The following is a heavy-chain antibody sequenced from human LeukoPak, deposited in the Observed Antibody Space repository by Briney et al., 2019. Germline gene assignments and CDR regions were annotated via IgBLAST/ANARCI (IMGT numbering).Heavy chain of an antibody. CDR2: IYCSGIT. CDR3: ARIPNYYGSGSYVDY. V-gene: IGHV4-59*01. CDR1: GGSISSYY. J-gene: IGHJ4*02. D-gene: IGHD3-10*01. Sequence: SETLSVTCTVSGGSISSYYWSWIRQPPGKGLEWIGYIYCSGITNYNPSLKSRVTISVDTSKNQLSLKLSSVTAADTAVYFCARIPNYYGSGSYVDYWGQGTLVTVSS.